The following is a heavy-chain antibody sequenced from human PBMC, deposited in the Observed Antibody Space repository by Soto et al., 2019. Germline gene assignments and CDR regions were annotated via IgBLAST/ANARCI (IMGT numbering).Heavy chain of an antibody. D-gene: IGHD6-6*01. V-gene: IGHV3-23*01. CDR2: ISTSIDAT. CDR1: GFAFSNYA. J-gene: IGHJ4*02. Sequence: GGSLRLSCAASGFAFSNYAMHWVRQAPGKGLEWVSSISTSIDATYYADSVKGRFTISRDDSKNTLYLQMNSLRAEDSAVYYCAKDRTVAARNFDYWGQGTQLTV. CDR3: AKDRTVAARNFDY.